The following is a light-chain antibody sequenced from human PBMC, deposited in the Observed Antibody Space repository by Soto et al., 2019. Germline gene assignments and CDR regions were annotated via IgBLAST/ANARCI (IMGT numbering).Light chain of an antibody. Sequence: QSALTQPASFSGSPGQSITISCTGTSSDVGGYNYVSWYQQHPGKAPKLMIYEVSNRPSGVSNRFSGSKSGNTASLAISGLQAEDEADYYCSSYTSSSTLVFGTGTKLTVL. CDR3: SSYTSSSTLV. J-gene: IGLJ1*01. V-gene: IGLV2-14*01. CDR2: EVS. CDR1: SSDVGGYNY.